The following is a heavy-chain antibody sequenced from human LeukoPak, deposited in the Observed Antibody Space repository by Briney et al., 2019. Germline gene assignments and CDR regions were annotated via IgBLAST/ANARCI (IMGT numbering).Heavy chain of an antibody. V-gene: IGHV1-46*01. CDR2: INPSGGSA. CDR1: GGTFSSYA. D-gene: IGHD5-18*01. CDR3: ARPISGYNFGYVY. Sequence: ASVKVSCKASGGTFSSYAISWVRQAPGQGLEWMGIINPSGGSASYAQKFQGRVTMTRDTSTSTVYMELSSLRSEDTAVYYCARPISGYNFGYVYWGQGTLVTVSS. J-gene: IGHJ4*02.